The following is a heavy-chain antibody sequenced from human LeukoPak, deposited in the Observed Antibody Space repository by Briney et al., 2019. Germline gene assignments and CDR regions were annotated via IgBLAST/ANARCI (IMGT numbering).Heavy chain of an antibody. CDR3: ARGPGKTGTRARPFDY. Sequence: SVKVSCKASGGTFSSYAISWLRQAPGQGLEWMGGIIPIFGTANYAQKFQGRVTITADESTSTAYMELSSLRSEDTAVYYCARGPGKTGTRARPFDYWGQGTLVTVSS. CDR1: GGTFSSYA. V-gene: IGHV1-69*01. J-gene: IGHJ4*02. CDR2: IIPIFGTA. D-gene: IGHD1-7*01.